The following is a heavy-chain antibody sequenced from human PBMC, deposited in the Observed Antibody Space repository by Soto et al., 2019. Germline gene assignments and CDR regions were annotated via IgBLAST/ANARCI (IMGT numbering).Heavy chain of an antibody. V-gene: IGHV3-23*01. CDR1: GFTFSSYA. CDR3: AKCMLYPYYYYGMDV. CDR2: ISGSGGST. J-gene: IGHJ6*02. Sequence: GGSLRLSCAASGFTFSSYAMSWVRQAQGKGLEWVSAISGSGGSTYYADSVKGRFTISRDNSKNTLYLQMNSLRAEDTAVYYCAKCMLYPYYYYGMDVWGQGTTVIVSS. D-gene: IGHD2-8*01.